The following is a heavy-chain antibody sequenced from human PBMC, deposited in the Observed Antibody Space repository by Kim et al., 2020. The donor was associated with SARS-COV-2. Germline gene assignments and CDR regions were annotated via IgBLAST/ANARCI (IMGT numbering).Heavy chain of an antibody. J-gene: IGHJ4*02. Sequence: GGSLRLSCAASGFTFSSYAMSWVRQAPGKGLEWVSAISGSGGSTYYADSVKGRFTISRDNSKNTLYLQMNSLRAEDTAVYYCARSHSGYDYWPLIPDCQFDYWGQGTLVTVSS. V-gene: IGHV3-23*01. CDR3: ARSHSGYDYWPLIPDCQFDY. CDR1: GFTFSSYA. D-gene: IGHD5-12*01. CDR2: ISGSGGST.